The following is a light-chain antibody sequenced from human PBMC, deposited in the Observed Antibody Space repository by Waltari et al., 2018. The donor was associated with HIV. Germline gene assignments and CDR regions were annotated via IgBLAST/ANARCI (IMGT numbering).Light chain of an antibody. CDR1: QSLLDTFAGTTY. CDR2: TLS. CDR3: MQRVEFPVT. Sequence: DIVLTQTPLSLPITPGEPASISCRSSQSLLDTFAGTTYLDWYLQKPGQSPRLLIYTLSSRASGVPDRFSGSGSGTNFTLKISSVEAEDVGIYFCMQRVEFPVTFGPGTKLNIK. J-gene: IGKJ3*01. V-gene: IGKV2-40*01.